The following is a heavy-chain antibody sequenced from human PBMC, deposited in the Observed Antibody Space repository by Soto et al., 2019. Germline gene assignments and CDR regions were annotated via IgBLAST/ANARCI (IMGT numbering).Heavy chain of an antibody. Sequence: LSLTFTVSGGSITPSYWSWIRRPPGKGLEWIAYIYDTGISGYTPSTSYNPSLKSRVTMSVDTSKSQFSLKLTSVTAADTAVYYCARGEDAFFYYGLDVWGQGITVTVSS. CDR2: IYDTGISGYTPST. CDR3: ARGEDAFFYYGLDV. V-gene: IGHV4-59*01. J-gene: IGHJ6*02. CDR1: GGSITPSY.